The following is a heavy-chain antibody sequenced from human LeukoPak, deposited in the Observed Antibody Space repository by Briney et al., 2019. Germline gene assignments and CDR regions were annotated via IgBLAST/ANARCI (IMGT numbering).Heavy chain of an antibody. Sequence: VQPGGSLRLSCAASGFTFEDYGMHWVRQAPGKGLEWVSLITGNGVSTYYADSVKGRFTISRDNSKNSLYLQMNSLRTEDTALYYCAKCVYSNIYYWFDHWGQGTLVSVSS. J-gene: IGHJ5*02. CDR1: GFTFEDYG. CDR3: AKCVYSNIYYWFDH. CDR2: ITGNGVST. V-gene: IGHV3-43*02. D-gene: IGHD6-13*01.